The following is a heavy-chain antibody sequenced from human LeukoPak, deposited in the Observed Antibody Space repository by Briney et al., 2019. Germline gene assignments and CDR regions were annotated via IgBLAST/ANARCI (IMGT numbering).Heavy chain of an antibody. V-gene: IGHV4-34*01. D-gene: IGHD4-17*01. CDR2: INHSGST. CDR1: GGSFSDYY. CDR3: ARATWEDYDYYFDY. Sequence: RTSETLSLTCAVYGGSFSDYYWSWIRQPPGKGLEWIGEINHSGSTNYNPSLKSRVTILVDTSKNQFSLKLSSVTAADTAVYYCARATWEDYDYYFDYWGQGTLVTVSS. J-gene: IGHJ4*02.